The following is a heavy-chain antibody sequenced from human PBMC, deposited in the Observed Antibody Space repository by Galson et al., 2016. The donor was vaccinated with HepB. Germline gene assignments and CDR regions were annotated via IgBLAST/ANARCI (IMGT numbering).Heavy chain of an antibody. Sequence: SLRLSCAASGFTFQNHAMSWVRQAPGKALEWLSSISVSGDDTFYADAVKGRFTISRDNSNNTLFLQMKSLRVDEAAVYYCAKDRRVGAVRPIFFDAWGQGTLVTVSS. D-gene: IGHD1-26*01. J-gene: IGHJ4*02. V-gene: IGHV3-23*01. CDR2: ISVSGDDT. CDR3: AKDRRVGAVRPIFFDA. CDR1: GFTFQNHA.